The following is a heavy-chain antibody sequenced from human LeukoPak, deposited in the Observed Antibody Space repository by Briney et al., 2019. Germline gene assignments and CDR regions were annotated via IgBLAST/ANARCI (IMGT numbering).Heavy chain of an antibody. CDR2: IYYSGST. CDR3: ARLLKVGDPKGGAFDY. D-gene: IGHD1-26*01. CDR1: GVSMSSSY. Sequence: PSETLSLTCTVSGVSMSSSYWSWIRQPPGKGLECIGYIYYSGSTNYNPSLKSRVTISVDTSKNQFSLKLNSVTAADTAVYYCARLLKVGDPKGGAFDYWGQGTLVTVSS. J-gene: IGHJ4*02. V-gene: IGHV4-59*08.